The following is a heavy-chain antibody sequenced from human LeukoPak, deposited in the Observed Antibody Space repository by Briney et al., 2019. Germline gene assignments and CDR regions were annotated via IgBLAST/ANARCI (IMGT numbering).Heavy chain of an antibody. CDR3: ASSSGWYEYDVFDI. Sequence: PGRSLRLSCEASGFTASNFGMHWVRQAPGKGLEWVGRTRDKANSYTTEYAASVKGRFTISRDDSKDSLYLQMNSLKTEDTAVYYCASSSGWYEYDVFDIWGQGTMVTVSS. J-gene: IGHJ3*02. D-gene: IGHD6-19*01. CDR1: GFTASNFG. V-gene: IGHV3-72*01. CDR2: TRDKANSYTT.